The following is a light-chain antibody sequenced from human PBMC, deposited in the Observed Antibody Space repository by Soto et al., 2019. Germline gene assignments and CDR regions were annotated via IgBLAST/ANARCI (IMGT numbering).Light chain of an antibody. CDR3: SAYAGSSTWV. CDR2: EVY. Sequence: QSVPTQPPSASGSPGQSVTFSCTGTSSDVGGYNYVSWYQQYPGKAPKLMIYEVYKRHSGVPDRFSGYKSGNTASLTVSGLQPEDEADYYCSAYAGSSTWVFGGGTKLTVL. CDR1: SSDVGGYNY. J-gene: IGLJ2*01. V-gene: IGLV2-8*01.